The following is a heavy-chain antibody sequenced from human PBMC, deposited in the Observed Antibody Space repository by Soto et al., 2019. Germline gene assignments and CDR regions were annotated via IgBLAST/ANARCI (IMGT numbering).Heavy chain of an antibody. CDR3: ARPLIRYCTSTTCPYFDY. CDR1: GYSFTTYW. J-gene: IGHJ4*02. D-gene: IGHD2-2*01. V-gene: IGHV5-51*01. Sequence: PGESLKISCKGSGYSFTTYWIGWVRQMPGKGLEWMGIIYPGDSDTRYSPSFQGQVTISADKSISTAYLQWSSLKASDTAMYYCARPLIRYCTSTTCPYFDYWGQGTLVTVSS. CDR2: IYPGDSDT.